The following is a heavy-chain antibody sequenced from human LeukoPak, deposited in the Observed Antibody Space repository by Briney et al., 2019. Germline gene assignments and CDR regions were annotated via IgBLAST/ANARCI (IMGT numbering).Heavy chain of an antibody. D-gene: IGHD3/OR15-3a*01. V-gene: IGHV4-34*01. CDR3: ARGIRGPKYYFDY. Sequence: SETLSLTCAVYGGSFSGYYWSWIRQPPGKGLEWIGEINHSGSTNYNPSLKSRVTISVDTSKNQFSLKLSSVTAADTAVYYCARGIRGPKYYFDYWGQGTLVTVSS. CDR1: GGSFSGYY. CDR2: INHSGST. J-gene: IGHJ4*02.